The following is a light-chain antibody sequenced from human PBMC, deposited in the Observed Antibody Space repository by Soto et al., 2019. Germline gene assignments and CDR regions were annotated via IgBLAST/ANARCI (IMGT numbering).Light chain of an antibody. V-gene: IGLV2-14*01. Sequence: QSALPQHASLSGDPGQSIPLSCTGTSSDVGGYNYVSWYQQHPGKAPKLMIYDVSNRPSGVSNRFSGSKSGNTASLTISGLQAEDEADYYCSSYTSSSTPHVVFGGGTKLTVL. CDR2: DVS. CDR1: SSDVGGYNY. CDR3: SSYTSSSTPHVV. J-gene: IGLJ2*01.